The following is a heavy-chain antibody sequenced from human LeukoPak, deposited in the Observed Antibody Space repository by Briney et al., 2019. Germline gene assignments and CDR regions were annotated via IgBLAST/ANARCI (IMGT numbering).Heavy chain of an antibody. D-gene: IGHD3-3*01. V-gene: IGHV1-2*02. Sequence: GASVKVSCKASGYTFTGYYMHWVRQAPGQGLEWMGWINPNSGGTNYAQKFQGRVTMTWDTSISTAYMELSRLRSDDTAVYYCARVRPRITIFGVVVYAFDIWGQGTMVTVSS. CDR2: INPNSGGT. CDR3: ARVRPRITIFGVVVYAFDI. CDR1: GYTFTGYY. J-gene: IGHJ3*02.